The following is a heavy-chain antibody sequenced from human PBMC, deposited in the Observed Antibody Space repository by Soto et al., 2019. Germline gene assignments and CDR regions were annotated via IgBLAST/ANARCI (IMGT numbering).Heavy chain of an antibody. CDR1: GGSISSYY. D-gene: IGHD5-18*01. CDR3: ASQVSYGSGWFDP. V-gene: IGHV4-59*01. Sequence: SLTCTVSGGSISSYYWSWIRQPPGKGLEWIGYIYYSGSTNYNPSLKSRVTISVDTSKNQFSLKLSSVTAADTAVYYCASQVSYGSGWFDPWGQGTLVTVS. CDR2: IYYSGST. J-gene: IGHJ5*02.